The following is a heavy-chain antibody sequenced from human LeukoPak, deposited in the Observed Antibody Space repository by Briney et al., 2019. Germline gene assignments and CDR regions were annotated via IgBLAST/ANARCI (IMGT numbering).Heavy chain of an antibody. CDR2: IIPIFGTA. J-gene: IGHJ6*02. CDR3: ARDDVWVPYETRYYYYGMDV. Sequence: GASVKVSCKASGGTFSSYAISWVRQAPGQGLEWMGGIIPIFGTANYAQKFQGRVTITADESTSTAYMELSSLRSEDTAVYYCARDDVWVPYETRYYYYGMDVWGQGTTVTVSS. V-gene: IGHV1-69*13. CDR1: GGTFSSYA. D-gene: IGHD3-16*01.